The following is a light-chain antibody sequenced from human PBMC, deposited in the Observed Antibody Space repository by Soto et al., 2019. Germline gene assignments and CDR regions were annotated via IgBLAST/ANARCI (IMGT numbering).Light chain of an antibody. J-gene: IGLJ3*02. CDR1: RSNIGSDL. CDR2: RND. V-gene: IGLV1-47*01. CDR3: AAWDDRLSVWV. Sequence: LTQPPSASGTPGQRVTISCSRSRSNIGSDLVYWYQQVPGTAPKLLISRNDQRPSGVPDRFSGSMSGTSASLAISGLRSEDEADYYCAAWDDRLSVWVFGGGTKLTVL.